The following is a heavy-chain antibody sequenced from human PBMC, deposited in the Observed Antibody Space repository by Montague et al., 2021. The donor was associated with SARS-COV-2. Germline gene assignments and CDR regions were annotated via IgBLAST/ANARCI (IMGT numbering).Heavy chain of an antibody. CDR3: AKDLVLRAARPDALDV. D-gene: IGHD6-6*01. V-gene: IGHV3-48*04. Sequence: SLRLSCAVSGFTFSSYSVNWVRQAPGKGLEWISYISSSTNIIYYADSVKGRFTIPRDNARNSLYLQMNSLRVDDTAVYYCAKDLVLRAARPDALDVWGQGTVVTVSS. CDR2: ISSSTNII. CDR1: GFTFSSYS. J-gene: IGHJ3*01.